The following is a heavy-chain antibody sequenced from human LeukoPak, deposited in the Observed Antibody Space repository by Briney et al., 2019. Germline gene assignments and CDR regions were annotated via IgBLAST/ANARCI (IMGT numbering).Heavy chain of an antibody. Sequence: GGSLRLSCAASGFTFSSYAMSWVRQAPGKGLVWVSRITNDGSSTTYADSVKGRFTISRDNAKNMLYLQVNSLRAEDTAVYYCAREGGPVAGRHITNIDYWGQGTLVTVSS. D-gene: IGHD6-19*01. CDR2: ITNDGSST. V-gene: IGHV3-74*01. J-gene: IGHJ4*02. CDR1: GFTFSSYA. CDR3: AREGGPVAGRHITNIDY.